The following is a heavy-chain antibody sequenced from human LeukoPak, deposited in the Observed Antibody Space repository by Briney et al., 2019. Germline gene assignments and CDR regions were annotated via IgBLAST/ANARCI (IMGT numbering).Heavy chain of an antibody. CDR1: GVSISSSSYY. V-gene: IGHV4-39*01. Sequence: SETLSLTCTVSGVSISSSSYYWGWIRQPPGKGLEWIGSIYYSGGTYYNPSLKSRVTISVDTSKNQFSLKLSSVTAADTAVYYCASFCGGDCYSEDYWGQGTLVTVSS. D-gene: IGHD2-21*02. CDR2: IYYSGGT. J-gene: IGHJ4*02. CDR3: ASFCGGDCYSEDY.